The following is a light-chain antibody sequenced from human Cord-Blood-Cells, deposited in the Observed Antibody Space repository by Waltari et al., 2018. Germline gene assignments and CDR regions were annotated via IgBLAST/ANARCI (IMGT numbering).Light chain of an antibody. V-gene: IGKV2-28*01. CDR1: QSLLHSNGKNY. CDR2: LGS. CDR3: MRSLQALWT. J-gene: IGKJ1*01. Sequence: DIVVTQSPLSLPVTPGEPASISCRSSQSLLHSNGKNYLDWYLQKPGQCPQLLIHLGSKRASGGPDKVSCTGIGTDFTLKISRVEAEDVWVDYCMRSLQALWTFGQGTKLEIK.